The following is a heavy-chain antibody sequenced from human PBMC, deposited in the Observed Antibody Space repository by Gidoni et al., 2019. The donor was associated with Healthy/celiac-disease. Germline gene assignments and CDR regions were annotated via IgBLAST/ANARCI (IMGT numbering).Heavy chain of an antibody. J-gene: IGHJ4*02. D-gene: IGHD1-26*01. Sequence: QVQLVESGGGVVQPGRSLRLSCAASGFTFSSYGMHWVRQAPGKGLEWVAVISYDGSNKYYADSVKGRFTISRDNSKNTLYLQMNSLRAEDTAVYYCAKDITVGWELLPDYWGQGTLVTVSS. V-gene: IGHV3-30*18. CDR1: GFTFSSYG. CDR2: ISYDGSNK. CDR3: AKDITVGWELLPDY.